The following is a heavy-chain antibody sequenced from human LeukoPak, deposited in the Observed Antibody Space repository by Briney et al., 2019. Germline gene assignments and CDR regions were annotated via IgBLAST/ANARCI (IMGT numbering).Heavy chain of an antibody. J-gene: IGHJ4*02. CDR2: ISYDGSNK. CDR3: AKAFPGAPSGSYEADY. V-gene: IGHV3-30*18. CDR1: GFTFSSYG. D-gene: IGHD1-26*01. Sequence: GRSLRLSCAASGFTFSSYGMHWVRQAPGKGLGWVAVISYDGSNKYYADSVKGRFTISRDNSKNTLYLQMNSLRAEDTAVYYCAKAFPGAPSGSYEADYWGQGTLVTVSS.